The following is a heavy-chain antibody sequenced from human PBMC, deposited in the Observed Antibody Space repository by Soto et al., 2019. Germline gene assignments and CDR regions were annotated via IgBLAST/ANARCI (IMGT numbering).Heavy chain of an antibody. CDR1: GFSFSNCG. CDR2: ISSDGSDK. CDR3: VKGSEVARQELDY. J-gene: IGHJ4*02. D-gene: IGHD2-15*01. V-gene: IGHV3-30*18. Sequence: QVQLVESGGGVVQPGRSLRLSCAASGFSFSNCGMHWVRQAPGKGLEWVAAISSDGSDKYYSESVKGRFTISRDNSKNTVFLQMNSLRVEDTAVYYCVKGSEVARQELDYWGQGTLVTVSS.